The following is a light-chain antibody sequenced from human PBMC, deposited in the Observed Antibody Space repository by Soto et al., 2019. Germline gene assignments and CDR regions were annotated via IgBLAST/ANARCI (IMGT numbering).Light chain of an antibody. J-gene: IGKJ1*01. CDR1: QSVSSSY. CDR2: GAS. V-gene: IGKV3-20*01. CDR3: QQYDSSPLT. Sequence: EIVLTQSPGTLSLSPGDRATLSCRASQSVSSSYLAWYQQKPGQAHMLLIYGASIRASGIPDRFSGSGSGTDFTLTISRLEPEDFAVYYCQQYDSSPLTFGQGTKVEIK.